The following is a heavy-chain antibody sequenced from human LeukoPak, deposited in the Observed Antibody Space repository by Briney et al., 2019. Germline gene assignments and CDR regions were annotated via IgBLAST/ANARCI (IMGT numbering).Heavy chain of an antibody. CDR1: GFIFSSYN. J-gene: IGHJ4*02. CDR2: ISSSSSYI. V-gene: IGHV3-21*01. Sequence: GGSLRLSCAASGFIFSSYNLNWVRQAPGKGLEWVSSISSSSSYIYYADSMKGRFTISRDNAKNFLYLQMNSLRAEDTAVYYCARTYYDILTGYNPYFDYWGQGILVTVSS. D-gene: IGHD3-9*01. CDR3: ARTYYDILTGYNPYFDY.